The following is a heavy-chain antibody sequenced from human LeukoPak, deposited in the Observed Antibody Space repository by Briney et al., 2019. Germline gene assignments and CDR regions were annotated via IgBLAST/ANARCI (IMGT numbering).Heavy chain of an antibody. Sequence: SGGSLRLSCAASGFTFDDYAVHWVRQAPGKGLEWVSGISWNSGSIGYADSVKGRFTISRDNAKNSLYLQMNSLRAEDTALYYCAKDIAFDGSAGGYFDYWGQGTLVTVSS. CDR1: GFTFDDYA. CDR2: ISWNSGSI. V-gene: IGHV3-9*01. D-gene: IGHD3-10*01. J-gene: IGHJ4*02. CDR3: AKDIAFDGSAGGYFDY.